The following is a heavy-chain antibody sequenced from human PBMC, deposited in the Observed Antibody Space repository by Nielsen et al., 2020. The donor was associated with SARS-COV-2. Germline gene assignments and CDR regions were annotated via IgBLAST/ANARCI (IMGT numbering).Heavy chain of an antibody. J-gene: IGHJ5*02. CDR2: TSYDGNT. D-gene: IGHD2-15*01. V-gene: IGHV4-31*03. Sequence: LSLTCPVSGDSITSGGSHWSWIRHHPSRGLEWLGFTSYDGNTYSNPSLESRLIISVDTSENQFSLRLNSVTAADTAIYFCARGAAWFDPWGQGTRVTVSS. CDR3: ARGAAWFDP. CDR1: GDSITSGGSH.